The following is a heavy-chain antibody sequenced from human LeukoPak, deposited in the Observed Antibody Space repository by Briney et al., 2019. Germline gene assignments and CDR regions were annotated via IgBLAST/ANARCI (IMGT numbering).Heavy chain of an antibody. V-gene: IGHV3-30*03. D-gene: IGHD6-13*01. CDR2: ISYDGSNT. J-gene: IGHJ4*02. Sequence: GGSLRLSCAASGFSFSTYGLHWVRQAPGKGLGWVAVISYDGSNTYYTDSVRGRFTISRDNSKNTLYVQMNSLRAEDTAVYYCARGYSSPVPNFDYWGQGTLVTVSS. CDR3: ARGYSSPVPNFDY. CDR1: GFSFSTYG.